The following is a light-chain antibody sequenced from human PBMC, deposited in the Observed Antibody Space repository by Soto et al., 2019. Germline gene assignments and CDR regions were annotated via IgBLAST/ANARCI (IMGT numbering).Light chain of an antibody. CDR3: HQYDRSAIFT. J-gene: IGKJ3*01. CDR1: QSVPSNY. V-gene: IGKV3-20*01. CDR2: GAS. Sequence: EIVLTQSPGTLSLSPGERATLSCRASQSVPSNYLAWYQQRPGQAPRLLIYGASTMAAGVPDRFSGSGSGTEFTLAIKRLEPEDFAVFYCHQYDRSAIFTVGPGTTVDIK.